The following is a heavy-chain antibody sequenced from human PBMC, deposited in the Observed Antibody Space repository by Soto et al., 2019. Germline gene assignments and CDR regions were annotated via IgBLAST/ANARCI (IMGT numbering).Heavy chain of an antibody. CDR3: ATRIAAAGTGDYYGMDV. V-gene: IGHV5-51*01. CDR2: IYPGDSDT. CDR1: GYRFTSYG. Sequence: GESQKISCQGSGYRFTSYGIGWVRQMPGKGLEWMGIIYPGDSDTRYSPSFQGQVTISADKSISTAYLQWSSLKASDTAMYYCATRIAAAGTGDYYGMDVWGQGTTVTVSS. D-gene: IGHD6-13*01. J-gene: IGHJ6*02.